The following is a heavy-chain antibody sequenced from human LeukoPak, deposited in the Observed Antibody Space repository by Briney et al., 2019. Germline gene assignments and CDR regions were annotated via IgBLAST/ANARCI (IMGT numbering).Heavy chain of an antibody. V-gene: IGHV3-53*01. J-gene: IGHJ4*02. Sequence: GGSLRLSCAASGFTVSSNYMSWVRQAPGKGLEWVSVIYGGGSTYYADSVKGRFTISRDNSKNTLYLQMNSLRAEDTAVYYCARVLYGSGRYYFDYWGQGTLVTVSS. CDR3: ARVLYGSGRYYFDY. CDR2: IYGGGST. CDR1: GFTVSSNY. D-gene: IGHD3-10*01.